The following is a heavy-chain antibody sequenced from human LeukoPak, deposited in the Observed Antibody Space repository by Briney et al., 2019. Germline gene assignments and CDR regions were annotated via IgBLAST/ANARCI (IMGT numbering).Heavy chain of an antibody. CDR3: ARGIAVAGQGFDY. D-gene: IGHD6-19*01. CDR2: INHSGST. V-gene: IGHV4-34*01. J-gene: IGHJ4*02. Sequence: XXXRQXPGKGLEWIGEINHSGSTNYNPALKSRVIISVDTSKNQFSLKLSSVTAADTAVYYCARGIAVAGQGFDYWGQGTLVTVSS.